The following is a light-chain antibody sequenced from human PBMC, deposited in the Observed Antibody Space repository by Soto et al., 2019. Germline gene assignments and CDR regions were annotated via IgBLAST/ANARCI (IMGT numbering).Light chain of an antibody. V-gene: IGKV3-20*01. Sequence: DTVLTQSPGILSLSPGERATLYCRTSQSIRSNYLAWYQQKAGQAPRLLIYGASSRAGGIPDRFSGSGSGTEFTLTIRRLEPEDFAVYYCQQYGGSPRTFGQGTKLEIK. CDR1: QSIRSNY. J-gene: IGKJ2*01. CDR3: QQYGGSPRT. CDR2: GAS.